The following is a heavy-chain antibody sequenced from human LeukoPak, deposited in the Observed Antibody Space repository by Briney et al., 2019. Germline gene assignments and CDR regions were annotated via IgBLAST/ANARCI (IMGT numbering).Heavy chain of an antibody. J-gene: IGHJ3*02. CDR2: IYSGGST. CDR1: GFTVSSNY. D-gene: IGHD3-16*01. V-gene: IGHV3-53*01. Sequence: SGGSLRLSCAASGFTVSSNYMSWVRQAPGKGLEWVSVIYSGGSTDYADSVKGRSTISRDNSKNTLYLQMNSLRAEDTAVYYCARDLRVVWGMTFGGGAFDIWGQGTMVTVSS. CDR3: ARDLRVVWGMTFGGGAFDI.